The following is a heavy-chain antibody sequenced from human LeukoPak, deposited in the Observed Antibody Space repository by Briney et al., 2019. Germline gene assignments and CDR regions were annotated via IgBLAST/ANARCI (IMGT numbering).Heavy chain of an antibody. Sequence: SETLSLTCTVSGGSISSYYWSWIRQPPGKGLEWIGYIYYSESTNYNPSLKSRVTISVDTSKNQFSLKLSSVTAADTAVYYCARASMVRGVTLDYWGQGTLVTVSS. J-gene: IGHJ4*02. V-gene: IGHV4-59*01. CDR3: ARASMVRGVTLDY. CDR1: GGSISSYY. D-gene: IGHD3-10*01. CDR2: IYYSEST.